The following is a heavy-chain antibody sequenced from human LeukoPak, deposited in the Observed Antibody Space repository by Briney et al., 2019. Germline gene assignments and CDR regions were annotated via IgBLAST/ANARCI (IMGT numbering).Heavy chain of an antibody. D-gene: IGHD2-15*01. CDR1: GYTLTGYY. J-gene: IGHJ4*02. V-gene: IGHV1-2*02. CDR2: INPNSGGT. Sequence: ASVKVSCKASGYTLTGYYMHWVRQAPGQGLEWMGWINPNSGGTNYAQKFQGRVTMTRDTSISTAYMELSRLRSDDTAVYYCARPRGEYCSGGSCYSYYFDYWGQGTLVTVSS. CDR3: ARPRGEYCSGGSCYSYYFDY.